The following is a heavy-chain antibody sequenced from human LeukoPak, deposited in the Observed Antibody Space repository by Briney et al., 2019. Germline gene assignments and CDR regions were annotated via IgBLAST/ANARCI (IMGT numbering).Heavy chain of an antibody. CDR2: IYYSGST. D-gene: IGHD6-6*01. CDR3: ARAIVEYSSSSSFDY. V-gene: IGHV4-59*11. Sequence: PSETLSLTCTVSGGSISSHYLSWIRQPPGKGLEWIGYIYYSGSTNYNPSLKSRGTISVGTTKNQFSLKLRSVTAADTAVYYCARAIVEYSSSSSFDYWGQGPLVPVSS. CDR1: GGSISSHY. J-gene: IGHJ4*02.